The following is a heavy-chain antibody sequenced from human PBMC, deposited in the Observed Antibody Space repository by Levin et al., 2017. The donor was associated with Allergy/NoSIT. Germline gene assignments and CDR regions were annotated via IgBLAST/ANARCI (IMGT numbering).Heavy chain of an antibody. CDR1: GYTFTGYY. CDR2: INPNSGGT. Sequence: GASVKVSCKASGYTFTGYYMHWVRQAPGQGLEWMGWINPNSGGTNYAQKFQGRVTMTRDTSISTAYMELSRLRSDDTAVYYCAREPPYDSSGSPVVNSVWFDFWGQGTLVTVSS. D-gene: IGHD3-22*01. J-gene: IGHJ4*02. CDR3: AREPPYDSSGSPVVNSVWFDF. V-gene: IGHV1-2*02.